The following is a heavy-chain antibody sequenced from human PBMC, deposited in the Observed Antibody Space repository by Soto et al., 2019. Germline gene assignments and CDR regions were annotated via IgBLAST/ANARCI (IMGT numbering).Heavy chain of an antibody. Sequence: QITLKESGPTLVKPTQTLTLTCSFSGFSLSSTRMAVGWIRQPPGKALEWLALIYWDDDKRYSPFLKSRLTITKDTTQNQVVLKMSNMDPVDTARYYCAHIVVAGLGYYFDYWGQGTLVTVSS. D-gene: IGHD6-19*01. CDR3: AHIVVAGLGYYFDY. CDR1: GFSLSSTRMA. CDR2: IYWDDDK. V-gene: IGHV2-5*02. J-gene: IGHJ4*02.